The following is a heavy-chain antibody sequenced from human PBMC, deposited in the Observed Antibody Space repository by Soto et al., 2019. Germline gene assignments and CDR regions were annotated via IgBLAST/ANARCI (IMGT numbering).Heavy chain of an antibody. D-gene: IGHD6-13*01. Sequence: EVQLLESGGGLVQPGGSLRLSCAASGFTFSSYAMSWVRQAPGKGLEWVSAISGSGGSTYYADSVKGLFTISRDNSKNTLYLQMNSLRAEDTAVYYCAKGGAAGDYYYYYMDVWGKGTTVTVSS. V-gene: IGHV3-23*01. CDR2: ISGSGGST. CDR3: AKGGAAGDYYYYYMDV. J-gene: IGHJ6*03. CDR1: GFTFSSYA.